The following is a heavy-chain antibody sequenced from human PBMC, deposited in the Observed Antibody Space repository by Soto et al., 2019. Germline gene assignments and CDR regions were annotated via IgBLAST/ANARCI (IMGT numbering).Heavy chain of an antibody. D-gene: IGHD6-13*01. CDR2: IYWDDDK. CDR3: AHRRGYSSSLTKYYYHMGV. Sequence: QITLKESGPTLVKPTQTLTLTCTFSGFSLSTSGVGVGWIRQPPGKALEWLALIYWDDDKRYTPSLNSRLTITKDTSKNQVVLTMTNMDPVDTPTYYCAHRRGYSSSLTKYYYHMGVWGKGTTVTVSS. CDR1: GFSLSTSGVG. J-gene: IGHJ6*03. V-gene: IGHV2-5*02.